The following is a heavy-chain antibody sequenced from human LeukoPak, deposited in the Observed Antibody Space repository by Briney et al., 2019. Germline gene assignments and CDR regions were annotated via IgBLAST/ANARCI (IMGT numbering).Heavy chain of an antibody. V-gene: IGHV1-2*02. Sequence: GASVKVSCKAYGYTFTGYYMHWVRQAPGQGLEWMGWINPNSGGTNYAQKFQGRVTMTRDTPISTAYMELSRLRSKDTAVYYCARDVPAGGDDAFDIWGQGTMVTVSS. CDR3: ARDVPAGGDDAFDI. CDR2: INPNSGGT. J-gene: IGHJ3*02. D-gene: IGHD3-16*01. CDR1: GYTFTGYY.